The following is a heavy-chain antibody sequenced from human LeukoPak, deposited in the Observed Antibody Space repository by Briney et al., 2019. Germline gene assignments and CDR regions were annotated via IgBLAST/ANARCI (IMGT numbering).Heavy chain of an antibody. Sequence: SETLSLACAVYGGSFSGYYWSWIRQPPGKGLEWIGEINHSGSTNYNPSLKSRVTISVDTSKNQFSLKLSSVTAADTAVYYCARGYSYYDYWGQGTLVTVSS. CDR3: ARGYSYYDY. D-gene: IGHD5-18*01. CDR1: GGSFSGYY. CDR2: INHSGST. J-gene: IGHJ4*02. V-gene: IGHV4-34*01.